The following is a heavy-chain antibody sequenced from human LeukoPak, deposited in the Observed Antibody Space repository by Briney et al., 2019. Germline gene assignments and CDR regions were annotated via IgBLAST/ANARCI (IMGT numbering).Heavy chain of an antibody. D-gene: IGHD5-24*01. J-gene: IGHJ4*02. CDR1: GFTFSSYA. CDR2: ISYDGSNK. CDR3: ARDRGRDAYRAIDY. Sequence: GGSLRLYCAASGFTFSSYAMHWVRQAPGKGLEWVAVISYDGSNKYYADSVKGRFTISRDNSKNTLYLQMNSLRAEDTAVYYCARDRGRDAYRAIDYWGQGTLVTVSS. V-gene: IGHV3-30-3*01.